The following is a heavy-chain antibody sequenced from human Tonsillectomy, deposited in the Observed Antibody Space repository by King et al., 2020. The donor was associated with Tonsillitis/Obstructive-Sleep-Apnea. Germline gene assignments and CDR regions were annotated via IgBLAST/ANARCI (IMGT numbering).Heavy chain of an antibody. V-gene: IGHV5-51*03. D-gene: IGHD4-17*01. J-gene: IGHJ5*02. Sequence: QLVQSGAEVKKPGESLKISCSGSGYSFTSYWIAWVRQMPGKGLEWMGIIYPADSDTRYSPSSQGHVTISADKSSSTAYLQWSSLKASDTAMYYCTRVHYGAPFDPWGQGTLVTVSS. CDR3: TRVHYGAPFDP. CDR2: IYPADSDT. CDR1: GYSFTSYW.